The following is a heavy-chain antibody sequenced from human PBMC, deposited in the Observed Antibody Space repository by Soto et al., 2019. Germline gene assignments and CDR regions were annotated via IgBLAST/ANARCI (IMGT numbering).Heavy chain of an antibody. CDR3: AKDRAYDILTGDYPHDWYFDL. V-gene: IGHV3-23*01. CDR2: SSGSGGST. J-gene: IGHJ2*01. Sequence: EVQLLESGGGLVQPGGSLSLSCASSGFTFSSYPMSWVRQAPGAGLEWVSASSGSGGSTSYADSVKGRFTISRDNSKNTLYLQIDSLRAEDTAVYYCAKDRAYDILTGDYPHDWYFDLWGRGTLVTVSS. CDR1: GFTFSSYP. D-gene: IGHD3-9*01.